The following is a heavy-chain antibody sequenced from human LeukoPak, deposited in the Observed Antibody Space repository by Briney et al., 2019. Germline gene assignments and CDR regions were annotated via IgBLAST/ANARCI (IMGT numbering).Heavy chain of an antibody. CDR3: ARDPYYDSSGYYYYYYYMDV. D-gene: IGHD3-22*01. J-gene: IGHJ6*03. V-gene: IGHV3-66*01. CDR2: IYSGGST. Sequence: GGSLRLSCVASGLTVSANYMNWVRQAPGKGLEWVSVIYSGGSTNYADSVKGRFTISRDNAKNSLYLQMNSLRAEDTAVYYCARDPYYDSSGYYYYYYYMDVWGKGTTVTISS. CDR1: GLTVSANY.